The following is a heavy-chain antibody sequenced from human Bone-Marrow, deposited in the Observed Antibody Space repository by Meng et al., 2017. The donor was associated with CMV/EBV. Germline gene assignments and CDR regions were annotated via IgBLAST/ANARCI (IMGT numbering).Heavy chain of an antibody. CDR2: IKQDGSEK. CDR3: ARDGVVTPLAY. D-gene: IGHD4-23*01. V-gene: IGHV3-7*01. J-gene: IGHJ4*02. Sequence: GGSLRLSCAVYGGSFSGYYWSWIRQAPGKGLEWVANIKQDGSEKYYVDSVKGRFTISRDNAKNSLYLQMNSLRAEDTAVYYCARDGVVTPLAYWGQGTLVTVSS. CDR1: GGSFSGYY.